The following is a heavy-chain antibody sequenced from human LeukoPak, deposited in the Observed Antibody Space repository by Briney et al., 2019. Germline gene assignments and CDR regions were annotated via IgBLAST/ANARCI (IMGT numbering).Heavy chain of an antibody. J-gene: IGHJ4*02. CDR3: ARGAGGSGSYLGWLAYFDY. D-gene: IGHD3-10*01. V-gene: IGHV3-30*03. Sequence: PGGSLRLSCAASGFTFSSYGMHWVRQAPGKGLEWVAVISYDGSNKYYADSVKGRFTISRDNSKNTLYLQMNSLRAEDTAVYYCARGAGGSGSYLGWLAYFDYWGQGTLVTVSS. CDR1: GFTFSSYG. CDR2: ISYDGSNK.